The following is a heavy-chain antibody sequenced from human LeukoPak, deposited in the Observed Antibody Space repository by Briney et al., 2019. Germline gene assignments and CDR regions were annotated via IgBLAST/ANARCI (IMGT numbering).Heavy chain of an antibody. J-gene: IGHJ5*02. CDR2: IYYSGST. CDR3: ARVKAPRHPLFDP. CDR1: GGSISSGDYY. V-gene: IGHV4-30-4*01. Sequence: SQTLSLTCTVSGGSISSGDYYWSWIRQPPGKGLEWVGYIYYSGSTYYNPSLKSRVTISVDTSKNQFSLKLSSVTAADTAVYYCARVKAPRHPLFDPWGQGTLVTVSS.